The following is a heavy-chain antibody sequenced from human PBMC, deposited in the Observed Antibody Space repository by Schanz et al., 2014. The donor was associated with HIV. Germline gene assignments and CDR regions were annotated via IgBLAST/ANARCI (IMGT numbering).Heavy chain of an antibody. V-gene: IGHV3-33*01. D-gene: IGHD3-3*01. J-gene: IGHJ6*02. Sequence: QVQLVESGGGVVQPGRSLRLSCAASGFTFSSYGMHWVRQAPGKGLEGVAVIWFAGRNKYYGDSVKGRFMISRDNSNNTLYLQMNSLRAEDTAVYFCTRGRFLERGGMDVWGQGTAVTVSS. CDR3: TRGRFLERGGMDV. CDR2: IWFAGRNK. CDR1: GFTFSSYG.